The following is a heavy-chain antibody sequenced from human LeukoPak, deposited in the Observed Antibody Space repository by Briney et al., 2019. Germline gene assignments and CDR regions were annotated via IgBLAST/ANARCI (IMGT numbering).Heavy chain of an antibody. J-gene: IGHJ4*02. CDR2: IYYSGST. CDR3: ARVELLGSSGWPFDY. D-gene: IGHD6-19*01. Sequence: PSETLSLTCTVSGGSISSYYWSWIRQPPGKGLEWIGYIYYSGSTNYNPSIKSRVTISVDTSKNQFSLKLSSVTAADTAVYYCARVELLGSSGWPFDYWGQGTLVTVSS. CDR1: GGSISSYY. V-gene: IGHV4-59*01.